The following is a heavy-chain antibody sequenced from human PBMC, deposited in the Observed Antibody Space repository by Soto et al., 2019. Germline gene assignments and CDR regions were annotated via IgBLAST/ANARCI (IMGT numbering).Heavy chain of an antibody. CDR3: VHHGYYSYCLDV. V-gene: IGHV2-5*02. CDR2: IYWDDDK. J-gene: IGHJ6*02. Sequence: QITLKESGPTLVKPTQTRTLTCTFSGFSLSTSGVGVGWIRHPPGKALEWLALIYWDDDKRYSPSLKSRLTISKDTSKNQVVLTMTNMDPVDTATYYCVHHGYYSYCLDVWGQGTTVTVSS. CDR1: GFSLSTSGVG.